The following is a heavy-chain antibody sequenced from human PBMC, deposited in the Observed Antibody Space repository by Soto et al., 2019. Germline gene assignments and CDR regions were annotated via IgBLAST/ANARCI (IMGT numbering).Heavy chain of an antibody. J-gene: IGHJ4*02. CDR2: IKPDGSEK. CDR3: AKSPQRGYSDGYVDY. Sequence: GSLRLSCAASGITFSNYWMSWVRQAPGKGLEWVANIKPDGSEKKYVDSVKGRFTISRDNAKNSLYLQMNSLRAEDTAVYYCAKSPQRGYSDGYVDYWGQGALVTVSS. V-gene: IGHV3-7*01. D-gene: IGHD5-18*01. CDR1: GITFSNYW.